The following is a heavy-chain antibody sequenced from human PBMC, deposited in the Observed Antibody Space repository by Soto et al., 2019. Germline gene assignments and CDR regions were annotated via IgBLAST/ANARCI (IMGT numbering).Heavy chain of an antibody. J-gene: IGHJ4*02. CDR2: INHSGST. CDR1: GGSFSGYY. D-gene: IGHD3-3*01. CDR3: ARRYYDFWSGLAGFDY. V-gene: IGHV4-34*01. Sequence: SETLSLTCAVYGGSFSGYYWSLIRQPPGKGLEWIGEINHSGSTNYNPSLKSRVTISVDTSKNQFSLKLSSVTAADTAVYYCARRYYDFWSGLAGFDYWGQGTLVTVSS.